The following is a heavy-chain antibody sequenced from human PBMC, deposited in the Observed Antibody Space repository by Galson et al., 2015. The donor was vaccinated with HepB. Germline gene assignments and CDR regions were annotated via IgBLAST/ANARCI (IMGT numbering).Heavy chain of an antibody. CDR1: GSSFTSYD. Sequence: SVKVSCKASGSSFTSYDINWVRQATGQGLEWMGWMNPNSGDTGYSQRFQGRVTMTRNTSINTASMELSSLTSEDTAGCYCALKHQFGSGIYGSWGQGTLGTVSS. CDR3: ALKHQFGSGIYGS. V-gene: IGHV1-8*01. CDR2: MNPNSGDT. D-gene: IGHD3-10*01. J-gene: IGHJ5*02.